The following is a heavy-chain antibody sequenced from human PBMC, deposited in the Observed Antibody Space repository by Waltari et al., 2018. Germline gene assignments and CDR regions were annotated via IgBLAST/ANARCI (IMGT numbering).Heavy chain of an antibody. Sequence: QVQLQESGPGLVKPSETLSLTCTVSGGSISSYYWSWIRQPPGKGLEWIGYIYTSGSTNYNHSLKSRFTISVDTSKNQFSLKLSSVTAADTAVYYCARVSCSSTSCLNYYYYYYMDVWGKGTSVTVSS. J-gene: IGHJ6*03. CDR1: GGSISSYY. CDR2: IYTSGST. CDR3: ARVSCSSTSCLNYYYYYYMDV. V-gene: IGHV4-4*09. D-gene: IGHD2-2*01.